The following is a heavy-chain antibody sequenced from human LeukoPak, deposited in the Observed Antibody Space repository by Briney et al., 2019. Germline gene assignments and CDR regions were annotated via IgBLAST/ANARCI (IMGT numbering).Heavy chain of an antibody. V-gene: IGHV4-59*01. D-gene: IGHD5-24*01. J-gene: IGHJ4*02. CDR2: IYYSGST. CDR3: ARDAGRGFAY. Sequence: PSETLSLTCTVSGGSISSYYWSWIRQPPGKGLEWIGYIYYSGSTNYNPSLKSRVTISVDTSKDQFSLKLSSVTAADTAVYYCARDAGRGFAYWGQGTLVTVSS. CDR1: GGSISSYY.